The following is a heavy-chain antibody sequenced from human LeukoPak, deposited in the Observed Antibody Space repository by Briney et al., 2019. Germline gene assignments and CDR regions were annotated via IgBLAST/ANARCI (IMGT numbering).Heavy chain of an antibody. J-gene: IGHJ4*02. V-gene: IGHV5-51*01. CDR2: IYPGDSDT. CDR3: ARSYCSSTSCSPNFDY. Sequence: GESLKISCKGSGYSFTSYWIGWVRQMPGQGLEWMGIIYPGDSDTRYSPSFQGQVPISADKSISTAYLQWSSLKASDTAMYYCARSYCSSTSCSPNFDYWGQGTLVTVSS. CDR1: GYSFTSYW. D-gene: IGHD2-2*01.